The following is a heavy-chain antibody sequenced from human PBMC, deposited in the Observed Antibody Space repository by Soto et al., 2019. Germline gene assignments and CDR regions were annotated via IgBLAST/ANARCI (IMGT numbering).Heavy chain of an antibody. CDR3: ARDKAYSSSWARIWFDP. D-gene: IGHD6-13*01. V-gene: IGHV3-21*01. CDR1: GFTFSSYS. J-gene: IGHJ5*02. CDR2: ISSSSSYI. Sequence: EVQLAESGGGLVKPGGSLRLSCAASGFTFSSYSMNWVRQAPGKGLEWVSSISSSSSYIYYADSVKGRFTISRDNAKNXXYLQMNSLRAEDTAVYYCARDKAYSSSWARIWFDPWGQGTLVTVSS.